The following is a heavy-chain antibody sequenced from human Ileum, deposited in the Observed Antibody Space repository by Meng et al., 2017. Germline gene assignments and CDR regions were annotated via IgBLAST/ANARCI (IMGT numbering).Heavy chain of an antibody. CDR2: IYHSGST. J-gene: IGHJ4*02. CDR1: GGSFSSSNYY. V-gene: IGHV4-39*01. Sequence: QLHLPESGPGLVKPSETLSVTCHVPGGSFSSSNYYWDWIGQPPGKGLEWIGAIYHSGSTSYNPSLQSRVTMIVDTSKNQFSLMLTSVTATDTAVYYCARRRGGSGRDCWGQGTLVTVSS. CDR3: ARRRGGSGRDC. D-gene: IGHD3-10*01.